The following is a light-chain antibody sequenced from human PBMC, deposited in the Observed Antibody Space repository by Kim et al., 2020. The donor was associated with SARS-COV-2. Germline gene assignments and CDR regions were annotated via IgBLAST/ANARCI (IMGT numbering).Light chain of an antibody. CDR1: QSVSSSY. CDR2: GAS. CDR3: QQYGSSPLLT. V-gene: IGKV3-20*01. Sequence: PGERATLSRRASQSVSSSYLAWYQQKPGQAPRLLIYGASSRATGIPNRFSGSGSGTDFTLTISRLEPEDFAVYYCQQYGSSPLLTFGGGTKVDIK. J-gene: IGKJ4*01.